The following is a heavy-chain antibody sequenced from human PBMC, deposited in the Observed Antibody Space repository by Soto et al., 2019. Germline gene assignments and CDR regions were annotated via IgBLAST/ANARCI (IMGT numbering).Heavy chain of an antibody. J-gene: IGHJ4*02. CDR1: SGFISNYY. V-gene: IGHV4-59*01. CDR2: IHYSGST. D-gene: IGHD3-16*01. CDR3: FGNLFWRGY. Sequence: SETLSLTCTVSSGFISNYYWIWIRQPPGKGLEWIGYIHYSGSTNYNPSLKSRVTISIDTSKNQFSLKLSSVSAEDTAVYYCFGNLFWRGYWGQGTLVTVSS.